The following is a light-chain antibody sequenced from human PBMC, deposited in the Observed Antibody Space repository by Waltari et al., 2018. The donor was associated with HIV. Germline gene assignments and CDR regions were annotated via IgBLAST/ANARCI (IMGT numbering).Light chain of an antibody. CDR2: TNS. Sequence: QSVLTQPPSVSGAQGQRVTISCAGSSSNIGAGYDVHWYQQLPGTAPKLLIHTNSNRPSGVPDRFSGSTSGTLASLAITGLQAEDEADYYCQSYDSSLSSSVFGGGTKLTVL. V-gene: IGLV1-40*01. CDR1: SSNIGAGYD. CDR3: QSYDSSLSSSV. J-gene: IGLJ3*02.